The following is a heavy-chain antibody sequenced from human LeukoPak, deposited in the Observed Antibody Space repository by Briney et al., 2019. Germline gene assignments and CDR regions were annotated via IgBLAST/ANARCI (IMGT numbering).Heavy chain of an antibody. D-gene: IGHD4/OR15-4a*01. CDR3: GTDGAY. CDR2: MSHDDSNI. Sequence: GGSLRLSCAASGFTFSSYSMNWVRQAPGKGLEWVAVMSHDDSNIYYTGSVKGRFTISRDNSKNTLYLQMNNLRVEDTAVYYCGTDGAYWGQGTLVTVSS. J-gene: IGHJ4*02. CDR1: GFTFSSYS. V-gene: IGHV3-30*03.